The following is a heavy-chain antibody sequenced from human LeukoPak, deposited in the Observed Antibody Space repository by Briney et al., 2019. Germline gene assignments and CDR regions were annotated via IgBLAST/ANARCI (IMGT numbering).Heavy chain of an antibody. D-gene: IGHD6-6*01. J-gene: IGHJ4*03. CDR2: IYSSVTT. CDR3: ARVASRSISSRCFVR. Sequence: SETLSLTSTVSGGSINGYFWNWIRQPPGKSLEWIGFIYSSVTTNYNPSLKSRVTISLDPSNNQFSLRLTSVTAADTAVYFCARVASRSISSRCFVRWGQGTVVTVSS. V-gene: IGHV4-4*08. CDR1: GGSINGYF.